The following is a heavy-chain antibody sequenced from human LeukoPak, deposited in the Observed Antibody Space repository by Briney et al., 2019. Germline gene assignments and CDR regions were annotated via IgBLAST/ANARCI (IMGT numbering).Heavy chain of an antibody. CDR2: ISYDGSNK. CDR1: GFTFSSYG. D-gene: IGHD5-18*01. J-gene: IGHJ4*02. Sequence: GGSLRLSCAASGFTFSSYGMHWVRQAPGKGLEWVALISYDGSNKYYADSEKGRFTISRDNSKNTLYLQMNSLRAEDTAVYYYAKEGEYSYGRPLDYWGQGTLVTVSS. CDR3: AKEGEYSYGRPLDY. V-gene: IGHV3-30*18.